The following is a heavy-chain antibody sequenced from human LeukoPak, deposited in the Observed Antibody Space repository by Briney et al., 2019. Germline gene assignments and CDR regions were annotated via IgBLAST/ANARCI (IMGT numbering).Heavy chain of an antibody. V-gene: IGHV3-48*03. D-gene: IGHD6-19*01. CDR1: GFIVSSCE. CDR2: IATDGTT. J-gene: IGHJ6*03. Sequence: GGSLRLSCAASGFIVSSCEMNWVRQAPGKGLEWVSFIATDGTTFYADSVKGRFTLSRDNAMNSVYLQMNSLRVEDTAIYYCATSLSGWENYHYMDACAKGTTVTIS. CDR3: ATSLSGWENYHYMDA.